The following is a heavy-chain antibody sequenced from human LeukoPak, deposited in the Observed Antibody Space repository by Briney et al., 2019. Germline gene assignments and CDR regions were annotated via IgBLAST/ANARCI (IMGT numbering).Heavy chain of an antibody. Sequence: PSETLSLTCTVSGGSISSSSYYWGWIRQPPGKGLEWIGYIYYSGSTNYNPSLKSRVTISVKTSKNQFSLKLSSVTAADTAVYYCARVNKLPYSRSSPYYYNYMDVWGKGTTVTVSS. CDR3: ARVNKLPYSRSSPYYYNYMDV. D-gene: IGHD6-6*01. J-gene: IGHJ6*03. CDR1: GGSISSSSYY. V-gene: IGHV4-61*05. CDR2: IYYSGST.